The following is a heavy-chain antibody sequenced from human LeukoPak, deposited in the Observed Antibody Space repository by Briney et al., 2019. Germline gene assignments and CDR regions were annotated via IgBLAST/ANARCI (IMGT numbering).Heavy chain of an antibody. Sequence: PGGSLRLSCAASGFTVSSNYMSWVRQAPGKGLEWVSVIYSGGSTYYADSVKGRFTISRDNSKNTLYLQMNSLRAEDTAVYYCAKPRDIDSWAFDVWGQGTMVTVS. V-gene: IGHV3-53*01. D-gene: IGHD2-15*01. CDR1: GFTVSSNY. J-gene: IGHJ3*01. CDR2: IYSGGST. CDR3: AKPRDIDSWAFDV.